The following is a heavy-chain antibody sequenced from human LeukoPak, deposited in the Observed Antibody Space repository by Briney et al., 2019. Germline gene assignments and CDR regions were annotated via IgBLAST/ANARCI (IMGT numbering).Heavy chain of an antibody. CDR2: INHSGST. D-gene: IGHD1-14*01. V-gene: IGHV4-34*01. CDR3: ATLTDDYYYYYYMDV. Sequence: SETLSLTCAVYGGSFSGYYWSWIRQPPGKGLEWIGEINHSGSTNYNPSLKSRVTISVDTSKNQFSLKLSSVTAADTAVYYCATLTDDYYYYYYMDVWGKGTTVTVSS. CDR1: GGSFSGYY. J-gene: IGHJ6*03.